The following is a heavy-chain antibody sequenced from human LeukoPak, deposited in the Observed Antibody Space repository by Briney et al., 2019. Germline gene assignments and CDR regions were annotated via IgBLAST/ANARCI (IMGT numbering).Heavy chain of an antibody. CDR2: ISSSSSYI. V-gene: IGHV3-21*01. CDR1: GFTFSSYS. Sequence: TGGSLRLSCAASGFTFSSYSMNWVRQAPGKGLEWVSSISSSSSYIYYADSVKGRFTISRDNAKNSLYLQMNSLRAEDTAVYYCASFSDLNSNYFSSYYYYMDVWGKGTTVTVSS. CDR3: ASFSDLNSNYFSSYYYYMDV. J-gene: IGHJ6*03. D-gene: IGHD4-11*01.